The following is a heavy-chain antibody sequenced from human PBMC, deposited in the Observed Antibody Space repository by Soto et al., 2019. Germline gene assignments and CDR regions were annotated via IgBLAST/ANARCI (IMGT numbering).Heavy chain of an antibody. Sequence: QVQLVESGGGVVQPGRSLRLSCAASRFPFSSHGMHWVRQAPGKGLEWVAVIWTDGSNKYYADSVKGRFTISRDNSNNTLFRQMNSLRAEDTAAYYCARGFTGDFWCGYIDSWGQGTLVIVSS. D-gene: IGHD3-3*01. CDR1: RFPFSSHG. CDR3: ARGFTGDFWCGYIDS. J-gene: IGHJ4*02. CDR2: IWTDGSNK. V-gene: IGHV3-33*01.